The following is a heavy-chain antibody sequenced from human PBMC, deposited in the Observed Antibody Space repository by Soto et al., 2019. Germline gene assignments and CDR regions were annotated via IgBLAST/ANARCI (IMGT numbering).Heavy chain of an antibody. J-gene: IGHJ4*02. V-gene: IGHV3-23*01. CDR1: GFTFSSYA. CDR3: ANIWSGYRSVNY. D-gene: IGHD3-3*01. CDR2: IIGSGGIT. Sequence: EVQLLESGGGLVQPGGSLRLSCAASGFTFSSYAMSWVRQAPGKGLEWVSAIIGSGGITHYADSVRGRFSISRDNSKNTLYLQMNSLRAEDTGIYCGANIWSGYRSVNYWGQGALVTVSS.